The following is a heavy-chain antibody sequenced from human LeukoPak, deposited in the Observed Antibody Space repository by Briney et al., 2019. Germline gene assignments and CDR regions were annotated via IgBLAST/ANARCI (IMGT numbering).Heavy chain of an antibody. J-gene: IGHJ4*02. V-gene: IGHV1-18*01. CDR1: GYTFTSYG. CDR2: ISSYNDNT. Sequence: ASVKVSCKASGYTFTSYGISWVRQAPGQGLEWMGWISSYNDNTNYAQKLQGRVTITRSSSENTAFMELSSLRSEDTAVYYCARSSGWTHFDYWGQGTLVSVSS. D-gene: IGHD6-19*01. CDR3: ARSSGWTHFDY.